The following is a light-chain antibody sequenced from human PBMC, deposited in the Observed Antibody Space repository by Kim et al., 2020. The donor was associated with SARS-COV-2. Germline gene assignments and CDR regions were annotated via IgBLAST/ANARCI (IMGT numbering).Light chain of an antibody. Sequence: SSPGESATLTGRASQSVSNSYIAWYQQKPGQAPRLVIYGASSRATGIPDRFSGSGSGTDFTLTISRLEPEDSAVYYCQQYGRSITFGGGTKVDIK. CDR3: QQYGRSIT. V-gene: IGKV3-20*01. CDR2: GAS. CDR1: QSVSNSY. J-gene: IGKJ4*01.